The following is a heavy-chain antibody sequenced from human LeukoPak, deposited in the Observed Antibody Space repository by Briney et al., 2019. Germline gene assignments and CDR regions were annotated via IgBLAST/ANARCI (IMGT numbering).Heavy chain of an antibody. CDR1: GFTFSNYA. D-gene: IGHD3-10*01. CDR2: ISGSTGST. V-gene: IGHV3-23*01. Sequence: GGSLRLSCAASGFTFSNYAMNWVRQAPGKGLEWVSLISGSTGSTYYADSVKGRFSISRDNSKNTLYLQMDSLRVEATDVYYCARPSYYGSESQLYYFGYWGQGTLVTVSS. J-gene: IGHJ4*02. CDR3: ARPSYYGSESQLYYFGY.